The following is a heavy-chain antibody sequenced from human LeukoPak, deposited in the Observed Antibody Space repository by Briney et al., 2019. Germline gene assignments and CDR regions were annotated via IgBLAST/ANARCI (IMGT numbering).Heavy chain of an antibody. D-gene: IGHD4-17*01. CDR3: ATLPGGVTTPNPS. Sequence: SETLSLTCTVSGGSISSGRYYWSWIRQTAGKGLEWIGRVSTSGSTNYNPSLKSRVTISLDTSKNQFSLKLTSVTAADTAVYYCATLPGGVTTPNPSWGQGTLVTVSS. CDR2: VSTSGST. CDR1: GGSISSGRYY. J-gene: IGHJ5*02. V-gene: IGHV4-61*02.